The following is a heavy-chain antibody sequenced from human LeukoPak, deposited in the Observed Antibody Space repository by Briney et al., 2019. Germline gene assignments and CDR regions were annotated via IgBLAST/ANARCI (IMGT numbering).Heavy chain of an antibody. V-gene: IGHV3-48*03. CDR1: GFTFSSYD. J-gene: IGHJ6*04. CDR2: ISSSGSTI. Sequence: PGGSLRLSCAASGFTFSSYDMTWVRQAPGKGLEWVSYISSSGSTIYYADSVKGRFTISRDNAKNSLYLQMNSLRAEDTAVYYCAELGITMIGGVWGKGTTVTISS. CDR3: AELGITMIGGV. D-gene: IGHD3-10*02.